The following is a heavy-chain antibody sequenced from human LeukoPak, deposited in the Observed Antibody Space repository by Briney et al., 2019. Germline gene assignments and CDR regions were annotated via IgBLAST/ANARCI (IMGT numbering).Heavy chain of an antibody. Sequence: GSLRLSCAASGFTFSSYDMSWVRQAPGKGLEWVSVIYSGGSTYYADSVKGRFTISRDNSKNTLYLQMNSLRAEDTAVYYCAREDYGMDVWGQGTTVTVSS. J-gene: IGHJ6*02. CDR1: GFTFSSYD. CDR2: IYSGGST. CDR3: AREDYGMDV. V-gene: IGHV3-53*01.